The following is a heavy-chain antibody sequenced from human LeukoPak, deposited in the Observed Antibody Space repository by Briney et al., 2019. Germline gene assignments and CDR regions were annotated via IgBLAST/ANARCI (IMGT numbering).Heavy chain of an antibody. CDR3: ARDPVVAVDY. V-gene: IGHV3-21*01. D-gene: IGHD2-15*01. CDR1: GFTFSSYS. Sequence: GGSLRLSCAASGFTFSSYSMNWVRQAPGKGLEWVSSISSSSSYIYYADSVKGRFTISRDNAKNSVYLQMNSLRAENTAVYYCARDPVVAVDYWGQGTLVTVSS. CDR2: ISSSSSYI. J-gene: IGHJ4*02.